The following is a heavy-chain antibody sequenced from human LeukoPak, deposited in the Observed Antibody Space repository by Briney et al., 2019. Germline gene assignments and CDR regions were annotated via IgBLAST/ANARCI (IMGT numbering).Heavy chain of an antibody. CDR2: ISSSGRTI. Sequence: GGSLRLSCAASGFSFSSYEMNWVRQAPGKGLEWVSYISSSGRTIYYADSVKGRFTISRDNSKNTVSLQMNSLKPEDTALYYCVKDIRRGYNFGYDQFAYWGQGTLVTVSS. D-gene: IGHD5-18*01. CDR3: VKDIRRGYNFGYDQFAY. CDR1: GFSFSSYE. J-gene: IGHJ4*02. V-gene: IGHV3-48*03.